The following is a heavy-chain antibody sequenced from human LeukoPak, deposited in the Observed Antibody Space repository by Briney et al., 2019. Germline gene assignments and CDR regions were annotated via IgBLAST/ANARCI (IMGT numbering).Heavy chain of an antibody. CDR3: ARDFYYGSGRFDY. Sequence: GVSLRLSCAASGFTFSNYEMNWVRQAPGKGLEWVSYISSSGNTIYYADSVKGRFTISRDNAKNSLYLQMNSLRAEDTAIYYCARDFYYGSGRFDYWGQGTLVSVSS. D-gene: IGHD3-10*01. V-gene: IGHV3-48*03. CDR1: GFTFSNYE. CDR2: ISSSGNTI. J-gene: IGHJ4*02.